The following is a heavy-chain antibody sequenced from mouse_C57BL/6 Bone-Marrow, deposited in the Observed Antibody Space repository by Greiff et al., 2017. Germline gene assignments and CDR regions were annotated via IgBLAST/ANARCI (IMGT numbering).Heavy chain of an antibody. J-gene: IGHJ4*01. Sequence: EVQLQQSGPELVKPGASVKISCKASGYTFTDYYMNWVKQSPGKSLEWIGDINPNNGGTSYNQKFKGKATLTLDKSSSTAYMELRSLTSEDSAVYYCARCHYDYEGDAMDYWGQGTSVTVSS. CDR1: GYTFTDYY. CDR2: INPNNGGT. CDR3: ARCHYDYEGDAMDY. D-gene: IGHD2-4*01. V-gene: IGHV1-26*01.